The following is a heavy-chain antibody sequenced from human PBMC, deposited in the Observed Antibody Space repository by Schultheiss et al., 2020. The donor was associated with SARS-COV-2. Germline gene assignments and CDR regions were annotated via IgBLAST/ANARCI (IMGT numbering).Heavy chain of an antibody. CDR3: AVVNSLRGVDY. Sequence: SETLSLTCTVSGGSISSGYYWGWIRQPPGKGLEWIGSIYHSGSTYYNPSLKSRVTISVDTSKNQFSLKLSSVTAADTAVYYCAVVNSLRGVDYWGQGTLVTVSS. V-gene: IGHV4-38-2*02. CDR1: GGSISSGYY. J-gene: IGHJ4*02. CDR2: IYHSGST. D-gene: IGHD4-23*01.